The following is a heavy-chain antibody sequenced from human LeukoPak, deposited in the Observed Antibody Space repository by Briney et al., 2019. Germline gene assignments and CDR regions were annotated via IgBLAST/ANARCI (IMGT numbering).Heavy chain of an antibody. V-gene: IGHV4-59*01. CDR2: IYYSGST. J-gene: IGHJ5*02. D-gene: IGHD3-3*01. CDR1: GGSISSYY. CDR3: ARTYYDFWSGQGFDP. Sequence: PSETLSLTCTVPGGSISSYYWSWIRQPPGKGLEWIGYIYYSGSTNYNPSLKSRVTISVDTSKNQFSLKLSSVTAADTAVYYCARTYYDFWSGQGFDPWGQGTLVTVSS.